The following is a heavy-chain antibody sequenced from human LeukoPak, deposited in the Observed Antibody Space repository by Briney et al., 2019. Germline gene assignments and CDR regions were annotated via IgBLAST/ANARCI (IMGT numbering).Heavy chain of an antibody. D-gene: IGHD6-13*01. CDR2: ISGSGGST. J-gene: IGHJ5*02. V-gene: IGHV3-23*01. CDR1: GFTFSSYA. CDR3: AKDVYSSSWPSYNWFDP. Sequence: PGGSLRLSCAASGFTFSSYAMSWVRQAPGKGLEWVSAISGSGGSTYYVDSVKGRFTISRDNSKNTLYLQMNSLRAEDTAVYYCAKDVYSSSWPSYNWFDPWGQGTLVTVSS.